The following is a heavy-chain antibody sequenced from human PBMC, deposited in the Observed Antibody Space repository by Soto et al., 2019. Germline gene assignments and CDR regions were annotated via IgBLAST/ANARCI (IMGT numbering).Heavy chain of an antibody. CDR2: ISGSGGST. CDR3: ATRRKEYTTVTTNFQH. V-gene: IGHV3-23*01. J-gene: IGHJ1*01. Sequence: GGSLRLSCAASGFTFSSYAMSWVRQAPGKGLEWVSAISGSGGSTYYADSVKGRFTISRDNSKNTLYLQMNSLRAEDTAVYYCATRRKEYTTVTTNFQHWGQGTLVTVSS. CDR1: GFTFSSYA. D-gene: IGHD4-17*01.